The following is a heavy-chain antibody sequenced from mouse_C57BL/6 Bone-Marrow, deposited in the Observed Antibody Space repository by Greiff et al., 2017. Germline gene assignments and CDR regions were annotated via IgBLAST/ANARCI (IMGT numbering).Heavy chain of an antibody. V-gene: IGHV1-26*01. J-gene: IGHJ1*03. CDR3: ARGNDAGYFDV. CDR1: GYTFTDYY. Sequence: EVKLQQSGPELVKPGASVKISCKASGYTFTDYYMNWVKQSHGKSLEWIGDINPNNGGTSYNQKFKGKATLTVDKSSSTAYMELRSLTSEDSAVYYCARGNDAGYFDVWGTGTTVTVSS. CDR2: INPNNGGT.